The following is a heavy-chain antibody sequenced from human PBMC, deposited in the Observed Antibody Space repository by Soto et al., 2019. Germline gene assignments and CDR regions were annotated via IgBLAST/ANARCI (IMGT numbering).Heavy chain of an antibody. V-gene: IGHV1-46*01. CDR3: ARPNFSGGWVVSYGY. Sequence: ASVKVSCKASGYTFTSYYMHWVRQAPGQGLEWMGIINPSGGSTSYAQKFQGRVTMTRDTSTSTVYMELSSLRSEDTAVYYCARPNFSGGWVVSYGYWGQGSPGTVSS. CDR1: GYTFTSYY. J-gene: IGHJ4*02. CDR2: INPSGGST. D-gene: IGHD6-19*01.